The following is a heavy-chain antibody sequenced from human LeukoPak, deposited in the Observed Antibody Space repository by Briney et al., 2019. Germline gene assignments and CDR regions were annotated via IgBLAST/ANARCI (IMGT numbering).Heavy chain of an antibody. D-gene: IGHD3-22*01. Sequence: ASVKVSCKASGYTFIGCYMQWVRQAPGQGLEWMGWINPNSGGTNYAQKLQGRVTMTTDTSTSTAYMELRSLRSDDTAVYYCARVAIVVVIKDYFDYWGQGTLVTVSS. V-gene: IGHV1-2*02. CDR2: INPNSGGT. CDR3: ARVAIVVVIKDYFDY. J-gene: IGHJ4*02. CDR1: GYTFIGCY.